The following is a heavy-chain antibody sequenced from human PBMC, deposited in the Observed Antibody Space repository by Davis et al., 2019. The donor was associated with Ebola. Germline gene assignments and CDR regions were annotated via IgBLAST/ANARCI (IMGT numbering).Heavy chain of an antibody. CDR1: GYTFTGYY. V-gene: IGHV1-2*06. CDR3: AAGITETTGFDY. D-gene: IGHD1-7*01. J-gene: IGHJ4*02. Sequence: ASVKVSCKASGYTFTGYYLHWVRQAPGQGLEWMVRINPNSGGTNYAQKFQGKVTMTRDTSISTAYMELSRLRSDDTALYYCAAGITETTGFDYWGQGTLVTVSS. CDR2: INPNSGGT.